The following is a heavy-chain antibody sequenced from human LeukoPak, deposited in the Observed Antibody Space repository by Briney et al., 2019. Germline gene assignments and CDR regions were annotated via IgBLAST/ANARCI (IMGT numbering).Heavy chain of an antibody. Sequence: PSETLSLTCTVSGGSLSSSSYYWGWIRQPPGKGLEWLGSIYYSGSTYYNPFLKSRATISEKTSKNQFSLKLSSVTAADTAVYYWASLRVAVYRYFDRWGRGTLVTVSS. J-gene: IGHJ2*01. D-gene: IGHD6-19*01. CDR2: IYYSGST. CDR1: GGSLSSSSYY. V-gene: IGHV4-39*01. CDR3: ASLRVAVYRYFDR.